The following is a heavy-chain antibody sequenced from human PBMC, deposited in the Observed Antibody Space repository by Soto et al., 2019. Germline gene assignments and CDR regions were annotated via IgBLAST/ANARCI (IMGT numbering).Heavy chain of an antibody. CDR1: GFTFSSYA. CDR2: ISYDGSNK. J-gene: IGHJ3*02. V-gene: IGHV3-30-3*01. Sequence: GGSLRLSCAASGFTFSSYAMHWVRQAPGKGLEWVAVISYDGSNKYYADPVKGRFTISRDNSKNTLYLQMNSLRAEDTAVYYCARDPLNYYDSSPNDAFDIWGQGTMVTVSS. D-gene: IGHD3-22*01. CDR3: ARDPLNYYDSSPNDAFDI.